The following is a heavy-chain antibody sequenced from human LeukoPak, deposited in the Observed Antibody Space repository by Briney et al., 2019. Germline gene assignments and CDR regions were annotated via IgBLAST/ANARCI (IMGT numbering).Heavy chain of an antibody. CDR1: GFSFSTYG. CDR3: ARDRADYVGAFDI. CDR2: ISFDGSHE. J-gene: IGHJ3*02. Sequence: GGSLRLSCAASGFSFSTYGMHWVRQGPGKGLEWVAVISFDGSHEYYADSVKGRFTNSRDNANNSLYLQMNSLRAEDTAVYYCARDRADYVGAFDIWGQGTMVTVSS. D-gene: IGHD4-17*01. V-gene: IGHV3-30*03.